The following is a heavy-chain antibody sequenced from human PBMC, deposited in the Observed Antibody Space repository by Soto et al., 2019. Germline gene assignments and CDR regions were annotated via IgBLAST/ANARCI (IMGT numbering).Heavy chain of an antibody. CDR3: ARAPPSSYQLLPSWFDP. Sequence: QVQLVQSGAEVKKPGSSVKVSCKASGGTFSSYAISWVRQAPGQGLEWMGGIIPIFGTANYAQKFQGRVTITADESTSTAYMELRSLRSEDTAVYYCARAPPSSYQLLPSWFDPWGQGTLVTVSS. CDR1: GGTFSSYA. D-gene: IGHD2-2*01. J-gene: IGHJ5*02. V-gene: IGHV1-69*01. CDR2: IIPIFGTA.